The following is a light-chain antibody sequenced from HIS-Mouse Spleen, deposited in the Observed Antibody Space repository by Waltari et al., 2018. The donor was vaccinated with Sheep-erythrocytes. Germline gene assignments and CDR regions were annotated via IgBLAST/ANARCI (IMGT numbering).Light chain of an antibody. Sequence: EIVLTQSPATLSLSPGERATLSCRASQSVSSYLACYQQKPGQAPRLLIYDASNRATGIPARFSGSESGTDFTLTISSLEPEDFAVYYCQQRSNWYTFGQGTKLEIK. CDR2: DAS. CDR3: QQRSNWYT. J-gene: IGKJ2*01. CDR1: QSVSSY. V-gene: IGKV3-11*01.